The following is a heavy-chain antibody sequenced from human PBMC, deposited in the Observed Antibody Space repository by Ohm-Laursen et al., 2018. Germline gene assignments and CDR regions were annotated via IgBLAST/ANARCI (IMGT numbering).Heavy chain of an antibody. D-gene: IGHD3-22*01. J-gene: IGHJ4*02. CDR3: ARESGDSYQNSEGYWMFYFDF. CDR1: GYTFTSYD. Sequence: ASVKVSCKASGYTFTSYDINWVRQATGQGLEWMGWMNPNSGNTGYAQKFQGRVTMTRNTSISTAYMELRNLRSDDTAVYFCARESGDSYQNSEGYWMFYFDFWGQGTLVTVSS. CDR2: MNPNSGNT. V-gene: IGHV1-8*01.